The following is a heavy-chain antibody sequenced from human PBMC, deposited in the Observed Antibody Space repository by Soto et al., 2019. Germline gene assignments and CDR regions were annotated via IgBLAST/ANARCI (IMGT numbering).Heavy chain of an antibody. J-gene: IGHJ4*02. CDR2: IWYDGSNK. D-gene: IGHD6-6*01. CDR3: ARDPSPSSSHNYFDY. CDR1: GFTFSSYG. V-gene: IGHV3-33*01. Sequence: GGSLRLSCAASGFTFSSYGMHWVRQAPGKGLEWVAVIWYDGSNKYYADSVKGRFTISRDNSKNTLYLQMNSLRAEDTAVYYCARDPSPSSSHNYFDYWGQGTLVTVSS.